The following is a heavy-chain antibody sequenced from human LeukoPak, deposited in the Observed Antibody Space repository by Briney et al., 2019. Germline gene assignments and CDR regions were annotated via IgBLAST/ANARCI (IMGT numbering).Heavy chain of an antibody. CDR1: GFSFSSSH. V-gene: IGHV3-21*01. CDR2: IDSTSAYI. CDR3: ARDTSGSQVITYLDY. D-gene: IGHD3-10*01. J-gene: IGHJ4*02. Sequence: GGSLRLSCAASGFSFSSSHMSWVRQAPGKGLEWVSYIDSTSAYIFYADSVQGRFTLSRDSAKNSLILQMNSLRAEDTAVYYCARDTSGSQVITYLDYWGQGILVTVAS.